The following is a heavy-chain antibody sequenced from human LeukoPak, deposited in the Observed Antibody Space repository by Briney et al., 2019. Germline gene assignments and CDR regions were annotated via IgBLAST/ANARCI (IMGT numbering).Heavy chain of an antibody. CDR2: ISGSGGST. J-gene: IGHJ4*02. CDR3: ANDPARRSVVVPASRVCDY. CDR1: GFTFSSYA. D-gene: IGHD2-2*01. Sequence: GPSLRLSCAASGFTFSSYAISWVRQDPGKGLGWVSAISGSGGSTYYADSVKDRFTISRDNSKNTLYLQKNSLRAEDTAVYYCANDPARRSVVVPASRVCDYWGQGTLVTVSS. V-gene: IGHV3-23*01.